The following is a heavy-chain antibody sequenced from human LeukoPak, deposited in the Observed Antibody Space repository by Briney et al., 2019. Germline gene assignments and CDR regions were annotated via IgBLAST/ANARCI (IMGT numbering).Heavy chain of an antibody. Sequence: SVKVSCKASGGTFSSYAISWVRQAPGQGLEWMGGIIPIFGTANYAQKFQGRVTITTDESTSTAYVELSSLRSEDTAVYYCARGGYYDSSGNFDYWGQGTLVTVSS. CDR1: GGTFSSYA. J-gene: IGHJ4*02. CDR2: IIPIFGTA. V-gene: IGHV1-69*05. D-gene: IGHD3-22*01. CDR3: ARGGYYDSSGNFDY.